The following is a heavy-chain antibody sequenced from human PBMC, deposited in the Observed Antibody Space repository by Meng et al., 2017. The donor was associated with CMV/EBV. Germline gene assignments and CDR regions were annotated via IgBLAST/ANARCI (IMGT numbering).Heavy chain of an antibody. CDR1: GYTFTSYY. D-gene: IGHD3-22*01. CDR3: ARGFGYYSPRSYNWFDP. V-gene: IGHV1-46*01. Sequence: ASVKVSCKASGYTFTSYYMHWVRQAPGQGLEWMGIINPSGGSTSYAQKFQGRVTITRDTSTSTVYMELSSLRSEDTAVYYCARGFGYYSPRSYNWFDPWGQGTLVTVSS. CDR2: INPSGGST. J-gene: IGHJ5*02.